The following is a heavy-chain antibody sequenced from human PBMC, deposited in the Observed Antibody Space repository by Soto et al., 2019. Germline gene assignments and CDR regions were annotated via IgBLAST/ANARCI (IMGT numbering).Heavy chain of an antibody. Sequence: QVHLVQSGTEVKEPGASVKVSCKASASTFTGYTINWVRQAPGQGLEWMGWISTFNGNTKYVGNFEGRVTMTTNTPTPTAYMELTSLTFDYTAVYFCVRGTVNAGRWFGPWCQGTLVSVSS. CDR1: ASTFTGYT. J-gene: IGHJ5*02. CDR2: ISTFNGNT. V-gene: IGHV1-18*04. CDR3: VRGTVNAGRWFGP. D-gene: IGHD4-17*01.